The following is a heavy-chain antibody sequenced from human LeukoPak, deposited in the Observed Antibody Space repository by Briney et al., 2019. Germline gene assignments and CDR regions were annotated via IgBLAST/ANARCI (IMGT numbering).Heavy chain of an antibody. CDR1: GGSFSGYY. CDR2: IYHSGST. V-gene: IGHV4-38-2*01. CDR3: ARYDVWGSYRAFDY. D-gene: IGHD3-16*02. Sequence: SETLSLTCAVYGGSFSGYYWGWIRQPPGRGLEWIGTIYHSGSTYYNPSLKSRVTISVDTSRNQFSLKLSSVTAADTAVYYCARYDVWGSYRAFDYWGQGTLVTVFS. J-gene: IGHJ4*02.